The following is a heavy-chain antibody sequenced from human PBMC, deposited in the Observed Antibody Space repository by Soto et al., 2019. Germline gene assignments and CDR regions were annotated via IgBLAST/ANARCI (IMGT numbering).Heavy chain of an antibody. Sequence: PSQTLSLTCVISGDSVSSNSAAWNWFRQSPSSGLEWLGRTYYRSKWDSDYAVSVKGRITINPDTSKNQFSLQLNSVTPEDTAVFFCLREGNWDRFYYCGQGILVTVSS. D-gene: IGHD7-27*01. J-gene: IGHJ4*02. CDR1: GDSVSSNSAA. CDR2: TYYRSKWDS. CDR3: LREGNWDRFYY. V-gene: IGHV6-1*01.